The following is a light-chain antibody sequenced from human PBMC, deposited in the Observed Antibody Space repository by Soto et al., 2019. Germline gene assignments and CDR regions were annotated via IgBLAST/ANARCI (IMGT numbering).Light chain of an antibody. V-gene: IGKV3-20*01. CDR3: QQYGSSP. J-gene: IGKJ4*01. Sequence: EIVLTQSPGTLSLSPGERATLSCRASQSVSSSYLAWYQQKPGQAPRLLIYAASSSATGIPDRFSGSGSRTDFTLTITRLEPEDFAVYYCQQYGSSPFGGGTKGEIK. CDR1: QSVSSSY. CDR2: AAS.